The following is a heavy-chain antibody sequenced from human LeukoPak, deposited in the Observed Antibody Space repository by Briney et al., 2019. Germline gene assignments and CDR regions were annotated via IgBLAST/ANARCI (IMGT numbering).Heavy chain of an antibody. CDR1: GFSVSGYW. CDR3: AREWQGGIAAAGTRIEGDY. V-gene: IGHV3-7*01. CDR2: IKQDGSEK. J-gene: IGHJ4*02. Sequence: HAGGSLRLSCAVSGFSVSGYWMTWVRQAPRKGLEWVANIKQDGSEKNYVDSVKGRFTISRDNAENSLFLQMNSLRVEDTAVYYCAREWQGGIAAAGTRIEGDYWGQGTLVAVSS. D-gene: IGHD6-13*01.